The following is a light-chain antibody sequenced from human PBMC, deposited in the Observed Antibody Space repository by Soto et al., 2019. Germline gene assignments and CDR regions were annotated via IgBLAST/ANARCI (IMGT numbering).Light chain of an antibody. V-gene: IGKV3-15*01. CDR2: GAS. CDR3: QQYNNWPPIT. Sequence: EIVMTQSPATLSLSPGQRATLSFRASQSVSSKLAWCQQRPGQAPRLLIYGASTRATGLPARFSGSGSGTEFTLTISSLQSEDFAVYYCQQYNNWPPITFGQGTRLEIK. J-gene: IGKJ5*01. CDR1: QSVSSK.